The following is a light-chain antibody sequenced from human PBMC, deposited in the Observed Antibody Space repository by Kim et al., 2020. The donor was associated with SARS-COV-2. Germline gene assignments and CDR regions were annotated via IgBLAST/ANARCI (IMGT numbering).Light chain of an antibody. CDR2: GAS. J-gene: IGKJ2*01. Sequence: SAFVGDKVTITCRASQDIRNDLGWYRQIPGKAPNLLIYGASTLQSGVPSRFSGSGSGTNFTLTITSLQPEDFATYFCLQSDTFPYTFGPGTKLEIK. V-gene: IGKV1-6*01. CDR3: LQSDTFPYT. CDR1: QDIRND.